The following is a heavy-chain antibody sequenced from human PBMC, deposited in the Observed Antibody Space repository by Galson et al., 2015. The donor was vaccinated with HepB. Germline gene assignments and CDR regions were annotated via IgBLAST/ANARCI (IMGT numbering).Heavy chain of an antibody. CDR1: GYIFNNYG. V-gene: IGHV1-18*01. D-gene: IGHD2/OR15-2a*01. J-gene: IGHJ4*02. CDR2: ISIYNGDT. CDR3: ARARYSTSPPDY. Sequence: SVKVSCKASGYIFNNYGISWVRQAPGQGLEWMGWISIYNGDTDYAQKFQGRVTTTTDRSTSTAYMELRSLRFDGTAVYYCARARYSTSPPDYWGQGTLVTVSS.